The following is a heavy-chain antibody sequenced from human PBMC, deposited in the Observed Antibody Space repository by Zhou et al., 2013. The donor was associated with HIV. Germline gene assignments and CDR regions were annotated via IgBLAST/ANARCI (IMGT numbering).Heavy chain of an antibody. D-gene: IGHD3-10*01. CDR3: ASGPLMVRGVTRDYYYGMDV. J-gene: IGHJ6*02. CDR1: GYIFTTYN. Sequence: QVQLVQSGAEVKMPGASVKVSCKTSGYIFTTYNINWVRQAPGQGLEWMGGIIPIFGTANYAQKFQGRVTITTDESTSTAYMELSSLRSEDTAVYYCASGPLMVRGVTRDYYYGMDVWGQGTTVTVSS. CDR2: IIPIFGTA. V-gene: IGHV1-69*05.